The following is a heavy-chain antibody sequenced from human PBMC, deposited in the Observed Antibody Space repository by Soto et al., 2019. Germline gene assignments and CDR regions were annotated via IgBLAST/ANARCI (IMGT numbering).Heavy chain of an antibody. J-gene: IGHJ5*02. CDR3: ARDTYGGNFGSVSCX. CDR2: IYYSGST. D-gene: IGHD2-21*02. Sequence: SETLSLTCTVSGSSISSYYWSWIRQPPGKGLEWIVYIYYSGSTNYNPSLKSRVTISVDTSKNQFSLKLSSVTAADTAVYYCARDTYGGNFGSVSCXWGQGTLVTVSX. CDR1: GSSISSYY. V-gene: IGHV4-59*01.